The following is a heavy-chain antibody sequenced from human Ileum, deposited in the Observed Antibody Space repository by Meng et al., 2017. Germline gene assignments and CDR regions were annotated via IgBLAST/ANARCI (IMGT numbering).Heavy chain of an antibody. Sequence: VQLQTWGGGLLKPAETLPLTWAVYGGSLTYYYWSWIRQTPGKGLEWIGEINHGGNTNYNPSLKSRVTISIDTSRDQFSLKLTSVTAADTAVYYCARVELRGDTRDSCGLDHWGQGTLVTVSS. CDR3: ARVELRGDTRDSCGLDH. D-gene: IGHD3-22*01. CDR2: INHGGNT. CDR1: GGSLTYYY. V-gene: IGHV4-34*01. J-gene: IGHJ4*02.